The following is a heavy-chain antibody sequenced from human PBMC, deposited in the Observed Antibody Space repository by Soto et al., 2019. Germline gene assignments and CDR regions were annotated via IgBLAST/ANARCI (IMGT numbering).Heavy chain of an antibody. J-gene: IGHJ5*02. CDR1: GVTFRRYG. CDR3: AKDGEGLYYYDSSGPKSWFDD. D-gene: IGHD3-22*01. Sequence: XGSLRLSCSAAGVTFRRYGMHWVRQAPGKGLDWVAIISYDGSNKYYADSVKGRFTISRDDSKNTLYLQMNSLRAEDTAVYYCAKDGEGLYYYDSSGPKSWFDDWGQGTLVTVSS. CDR2: ISYDGSNK. V-gene: IGHV3-30*18.